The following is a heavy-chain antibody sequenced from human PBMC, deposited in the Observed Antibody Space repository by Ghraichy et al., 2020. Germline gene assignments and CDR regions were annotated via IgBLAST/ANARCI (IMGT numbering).Heavy chain of an antibody. CDR1: GFTFSNGW. D-gene: IGHD2/OR15-2a*01. J-gene: IGHJ4*02. CDR3: TTRPYFS. Sequence: LSLTCAASGFTFSNGWMNWVRQAPGKGLEWVGRIKSKSDGGTADYAAPVKGRFTISRDDSKNTLYLQMNSLKIGDTALYYCTTRPYFSWGQGTLVTVSS. V-gene: IGHV3-15*07. CDR2: IKSKSDGGTA.